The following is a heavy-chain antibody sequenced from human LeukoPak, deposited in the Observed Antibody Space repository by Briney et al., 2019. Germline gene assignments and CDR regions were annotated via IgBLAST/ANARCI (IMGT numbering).Heavy chain of an antibody. CDR1: GFTFSSRS. D-gene: IGHD2-15*01. J-gene: IGHJ4*02. CDR2: ITTSNYI. Sequence: PGGSLRLSCAVSGFTFSSRSVNWVRQAPGKGLEWVLSITTSNYIYYAESVKGRFTISRDNAKNSLYLQMNSLRAEDTAVYYCVREQARGGSFDYWGQGTLVTVSS. CDR3: VREQARGGSFDY. V-gene: IGHV3-21*01.